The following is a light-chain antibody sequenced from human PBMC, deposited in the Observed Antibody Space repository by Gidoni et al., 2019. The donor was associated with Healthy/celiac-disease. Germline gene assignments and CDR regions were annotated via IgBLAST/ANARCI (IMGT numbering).Light chain of an antibody. V-gene: IGLV3-21*03. CDR2: DDS. Sequence: SYVLTPPPPVSVPPGKTARITCGGNNIGSKSVHWYQQKPGQAPVLVVYDDSDRPSGIPERFSGSNSGNTATLTISRVEAGDEADYYCQVWDSSSDHWVFGGGTKLTVL. CDR3: QVWDSSSDHWV. CDR1: NIGSKS. J-gene: IGLJ3*02.